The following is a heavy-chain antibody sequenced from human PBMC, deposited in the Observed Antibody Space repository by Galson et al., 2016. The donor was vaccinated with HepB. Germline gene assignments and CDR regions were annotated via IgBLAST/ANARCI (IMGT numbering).Heavy chain of an antibody. CDR2: INRDESEK. CDR3: AKSGTTTMVVK. V-gene: IGHV3-7*03. Sequence: SLRLSCAASGFTFSSYWMNWIRQAPGRGLEWVANINRDESEKYYVDSVKGRFTISRDNTKNLMYLQMNSLRAEDTAVYYCAKSGTTTMVVKWGQGTLVTVSS. D-gene: IGHD1-26*01. J-gene: IGHJ4*02. CDR1: GFTFSSYW.